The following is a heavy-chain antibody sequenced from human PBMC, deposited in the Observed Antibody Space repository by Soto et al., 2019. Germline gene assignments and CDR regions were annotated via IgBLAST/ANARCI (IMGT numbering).Heavy chain of an antibody. Sequence: QVQLQESGPGLVKPSETLSLTCTVSGGSISNYYWSWIRHPPGKKLEWIGSIHYSGSTNYNPSLKGRVTIPVDTSKNQSSLKLYSVTTADTAMYYCARLPWADYGGIFDPWGQGTLVTVSS. CDR2: IHYSGST. D-gene: IGHD4-17*01. CDR3: ARLPWADYGGIFDP. J-gene: IGHJ5*02. CDR1: GGSISNYY. V-gene: IGHV4-59*01.